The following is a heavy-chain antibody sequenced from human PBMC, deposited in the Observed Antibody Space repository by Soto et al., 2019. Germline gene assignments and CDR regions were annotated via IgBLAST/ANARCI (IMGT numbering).Heavy chain of an antibody. CDR3: ARDPGVFGGVIAHNAFDI. Sequence: QVQLVQSGAEVKKPGASVKVSCKASGYTFTSYGISWVRQAPGQGLEWMGWISAYNGNTTYAQKLQGTVTMSAGTPTSTAYMELRSLRSDDTAVYYCARDPGVFGGVIAHNAFDIWGQGTMVTVSS. CDR2: ISAYNGNT. CDR1: GYTFTSYG. V-gene: IGHV1-18*04. D-gene: IGHD3-16*02. J-gene: IGHJ3*02.